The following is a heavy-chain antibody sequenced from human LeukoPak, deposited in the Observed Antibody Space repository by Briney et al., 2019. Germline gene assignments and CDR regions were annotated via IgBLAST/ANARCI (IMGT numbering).Heavy chain of an antibody. D-gene: IGHD1-26*01. J-gene: IGHJ4*02. V-gene: IGHV4-59*01. CDR3: ARGGPYSGIDY. CDR2: IYYSGST. Sequence: PSETLSLTCTVSGGSISSYCWSWIRQPPGKGLEWIGYIYYSGSTNYNPSLKSRVTISVDTSKNQFSLKLSSVTAADTAVYYCARGGPYSGIDYWGQGTLVTVSS. CDR1: GGSISSYC.